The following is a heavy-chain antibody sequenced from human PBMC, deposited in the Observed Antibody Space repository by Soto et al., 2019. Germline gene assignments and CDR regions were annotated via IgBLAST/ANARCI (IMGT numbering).Heavy chain of an antibody. CDR1: GGSISSSSYY. J-gene: IGHJ5*02. D-gene: IGHD3-22*01. CDR2: IYYSGST. V-gene: IGHV4-39*01. CDR3: ARREKLVVIEGNWFDP. Sequence: SETLSLTCTVSGGSISSSSYYWGWIRQPPGKGLEWIGSIYYSGSTYYNPSLKSRVTISVDTSKTQFSLKLSSVTAADTAVYYCARREKLVVIEGNWFDPWGQGTLVTVSS.